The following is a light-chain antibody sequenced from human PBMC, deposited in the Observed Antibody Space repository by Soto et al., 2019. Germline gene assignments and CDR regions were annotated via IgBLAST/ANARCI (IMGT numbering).Light chain of an antibody. J-gene: IGKJ4*01. Sequence: EIVMTQSPATVSVSPGERATLSCRASQSIRNKLAWYQQRPGQAPTLLIYGASTRATGFPASFRGIGSWTEFTLTINGLQAEDFARYWCQQYDNWPPTFGGGTKVEIK. V-gene: IGKV3-15*01. CDR3: QQYDNWPPT. CDR1: QSIRNK. CDR2: GAS.